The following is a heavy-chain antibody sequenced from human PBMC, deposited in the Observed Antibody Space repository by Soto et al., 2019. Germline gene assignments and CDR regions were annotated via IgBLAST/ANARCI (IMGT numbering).Heavy chain of an antibody. CDR1: GYSSISYC. D-gene: IGHD1-1*01. J-gene: IGHJ6*02. V-gene: IGHV5-51*01. CDR2: IYAGDSDT. CDR3: ARRLSGPKEEYNAYYFYGLDV. Sequence: GESLKISCKGSGYSSISYCIGWVRQMPGKGLEWMGIIYAGDSDTRYSPSFQGQVTISAEKSISTAYLQWSSLKASDTAMYYCARRLSGPKEEYNAYYFYGLDVWGQGTKVTVSS.